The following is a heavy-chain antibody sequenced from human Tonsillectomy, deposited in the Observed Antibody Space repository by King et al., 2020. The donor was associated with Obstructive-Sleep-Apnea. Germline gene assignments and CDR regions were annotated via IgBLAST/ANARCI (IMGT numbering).Heavy chain of an antibody. CDR1: GFTFSSYA. V-gene: IGHV3-23*04. CDR2: ISGSGGST. J-gene: IGHJ4*02. Sequence: VQLVESGGGLVQPGGSLRLSCAASGFTFSSYAMNWVRQAPGRGLEWVSGISGSGGSTYFPDSVKGRFTISRSNSRNTLYLQMNSLGAEDTALYYCAKSLSGWRPTAFDYWGQGTLVTVSS. D-gene: IGHD6-19*01. CDR3: AKSLSGWRPTAFDY.